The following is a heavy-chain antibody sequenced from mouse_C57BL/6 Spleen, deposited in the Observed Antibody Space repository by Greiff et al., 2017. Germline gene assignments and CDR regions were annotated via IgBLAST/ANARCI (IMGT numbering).Heavy chain of an antibody. Sequence: EVQLQQSGGGLVKPGGSLKLSCAASGFTFSSYAMSWVRQTPEKRLEWVATISDGGSYTYYPDNVKGRFTISRDNAKNNLYLQMSHLKSEDTAMYYCARELAYFDYWGQGTTLTVSS. CDR1: GFTFSSYA. D-gene: IGHD4-1*01. V-gene: IGHV5-4*01. CDR3: ARELAYFDY. J-gene: IGHJ2*01. CDR2: ISDGGSYT.